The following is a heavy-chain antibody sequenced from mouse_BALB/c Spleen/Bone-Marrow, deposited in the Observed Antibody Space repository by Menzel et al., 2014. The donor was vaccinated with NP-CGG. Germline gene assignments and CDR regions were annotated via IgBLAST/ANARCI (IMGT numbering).Heavy chain of an antibody. J-gene: IGHJ2*01. CDR3: VRETTVVADFDY. CDR2: IHYSGST. Sequence: ESGPDLVKPSQSPSLTCTVAGYSITSGYGWHWIRQFPGNKLEWMGYIHYSGSTNYNPSLQSRISITRDTSKNQFFLQLNSVTTEDTATYYCVRETTVVADFDYWGQGTTLTVSS. V-gene: IGHV3-1*02. CDR1: GYSITSGYG. D-gene: IGHD1-1*01.